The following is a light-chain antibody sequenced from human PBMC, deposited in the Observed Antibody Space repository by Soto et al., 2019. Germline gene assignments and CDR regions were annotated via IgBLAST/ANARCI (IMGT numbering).Light chain of an antibody. V-gene: IGKV3-20*01. J-gene: IGKJ3*01. CDR3: QQYGGSPFT. CDR2: AAS. Sequence: EIVLTQSPGTLCLSPGERATLSCRASQSVSVNSLAWYQQKGGQAPRLLIYAASTRATGVPDRFSGSGSGTDFALTISRLDTEDFAVYYCQQYGGSPFTFGPGTKVDIK. CDR1: QSVSVNS.